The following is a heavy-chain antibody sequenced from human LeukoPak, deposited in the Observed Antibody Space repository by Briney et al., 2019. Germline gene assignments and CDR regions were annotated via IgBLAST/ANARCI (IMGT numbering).Heavy chain of an antibody. CDR3: ARQGPGYCGSTSCYGVDY. Sequence: GASVKVSCKASGYTFTSYAMNWVRRAPGQGLEWMGWINTNTGNPTYAQGFTGRFVFSLDTSVSTAYLQISSLKAEDTAIYYCARQGPGYCGSTSCYGVDYWGQGTLVTVSS. V-gene: IGHV7-4-1*02. CDR1: GYTFTSYA. CDR2: INTNTGNP. D-gene: IGHD2-2*01. J-gene: IGHJ4*02.